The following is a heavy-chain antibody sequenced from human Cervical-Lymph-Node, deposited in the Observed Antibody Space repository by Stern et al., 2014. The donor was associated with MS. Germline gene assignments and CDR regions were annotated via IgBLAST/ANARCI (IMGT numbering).Heavy chain of an antibody. CDR1: GFTFSSYG. CDR3: ARDRPDSSGWYWYFDL. J-gene: IGHJ2*01. V-gene: IGHV3-33*01. CDR2: IWYDGSNK. Sequence: VQLVESGGGVVQPGRSLRLSCAASGFTFSSYGMHWVRQAPGKGLEWVAVIWYDGSNKYYADSVKGRFTISRDNSKNTLYLQMNSLRAEDTAVYYCARDRPDSSGWYWYFDLWGRGTLVTVSS. D-gene: IGHD6-19*01.